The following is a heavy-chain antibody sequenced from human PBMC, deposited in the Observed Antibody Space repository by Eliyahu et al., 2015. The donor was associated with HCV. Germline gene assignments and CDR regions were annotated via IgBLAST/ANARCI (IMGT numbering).Heavy chain of an antibody. Sequence: QVQLAQSGAXVKKPGSSVXVXXQVSGGXFGSHAIVWVRQAPGQGFEYMGGIIPILTTRKKAPKFQDRVTVTAHTSTSTAYMELRSLRHEDTAVYYCARVGGGGSDNGDYGFGMDVWGQGTTVIVSS. J-gene: IGHJ6*02. V-gene: IGHV1-69*06. CDR3: ARVGGGGSDNGDYGFGMDV. CDR2: IIPILTTR. D-gene: IGHD4-17*01. CDR1: GGXFGSHA.